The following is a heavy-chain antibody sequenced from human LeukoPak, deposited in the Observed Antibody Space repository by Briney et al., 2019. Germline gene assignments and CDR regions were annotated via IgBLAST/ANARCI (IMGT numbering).Heavy chain of an antibody. CDR1: GGTFGYA. Sequence: SVKVSCKVSGGTFGYAISWVRQAPGQGLEWMGGNIPIFGTTDYAQNFQGRVTFTTDESTSTAYMELSNLRSEDTAVYYCARGAWGYNYGYHNYWGQGTLVTVSS. CDR2: NIPIFGTT. D-gene: IGHD5-18*01. V-gene: IGHV1-69*05. CDR3: ARGAWGYNYGYHNY. J-gene: IGHJ4*02.